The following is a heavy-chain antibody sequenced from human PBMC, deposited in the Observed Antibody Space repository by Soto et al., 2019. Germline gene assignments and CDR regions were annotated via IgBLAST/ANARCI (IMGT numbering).Heavy chain of an antibody. J-gene: IGHJ5*02. D-gene: IGHD3-22*01. CDR2: IYSGGTT. CDR3: ARNGDSSDYRGWFDP. CDR1: GFTVSSNY. Sequence: EVQLVESGGGLVQPGGSLRLSCAASGFTVSSNYMSWVRQAPGKGLEWVSVIYSGGTTYYADSVKGRFPISRDNSKNTLYRQMNSGRAEDTAVYYCARNGDSSDYRGWFDPWGQGTLVTVSS. V-gene: IGHV3-66*01.